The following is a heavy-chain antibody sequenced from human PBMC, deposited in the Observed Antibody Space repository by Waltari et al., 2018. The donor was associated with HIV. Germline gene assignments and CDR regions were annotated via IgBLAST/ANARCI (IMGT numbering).Heavy chain of an antibody. CDR1: GFSFRTYW. Sequence: EVQLVESGGGLVRPGLSLRLSCAASGFSFRTYWMHWVRQVPGKGPVWVSRIDQDGSRISYADSVKGRFTISRDNARNILYLQRNSLRVEDTAVYYCARMTSPYFIDYWGLGTLVTVSS. V-gene: IGHV3-74*01. CDR3: ARMTSPYFIDY. CDR2: IDQDGSRI. J-gene: IGHJ4*02. D-gene: IGHD2-21*02.